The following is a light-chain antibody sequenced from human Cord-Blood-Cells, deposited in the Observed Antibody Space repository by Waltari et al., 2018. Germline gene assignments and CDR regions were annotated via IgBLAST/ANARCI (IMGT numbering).Light chain of an antibody. J-gene: IGLJ2*01. CDR2: YES. Sequence: SYVLTQPPSVSVAPGKTARITCGGNNIGSKSVHWYQQKPGQAPVLVIYYESDRPSGIPGRFSGSNSGNTATLTINRVEAGDEADYYCQVWDSSSEYVVFGGGTKLTVL. CDR3: QVWDSSSEYVV. CDR1: NIGSKS. V-gene: IGLV3-21*04.